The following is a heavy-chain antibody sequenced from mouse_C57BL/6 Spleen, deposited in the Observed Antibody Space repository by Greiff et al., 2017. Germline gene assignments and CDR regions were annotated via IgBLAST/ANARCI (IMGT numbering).Heavy chain of an antibody. CDR3: ASAYDSNYGWDFEV. J-gene: IGHJ1*03. D-gene: IGHD2-5*01. CDR2: ISYDGSN. CDR1: GYSITSGYY. V-gene: IGHV3-6*01. Sequence: ESGPGLVKPSQSLSLTCSVTGYSITSGYYWNWIRQFPGNKLAWMGYISYDGSNNSNPSLKNRISIARDTSKNQFFRKMNSVTTEDTATFYCASAYDSNYGWDFEVWGTGTTVTVSS.